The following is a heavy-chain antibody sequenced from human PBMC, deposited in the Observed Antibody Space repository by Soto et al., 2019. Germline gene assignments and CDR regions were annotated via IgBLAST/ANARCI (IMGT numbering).Heavy chain of an antibody. V-gene: IGHV3-23*01. CDR1: GFTSSTYA. CDR3: ARESEDLTSNFDY. CDR2: ISESGHHT. Sequence: DVQLLESGGGLVQPGGSLRLSCAASGFTSSTYALNWVRQAPGKGLEWVSTISESGHHTYYADSVKGRFTISRDKSKNTLSLQMNSLRPEDTAVYYCARESEDLTSNFDYWGQGTLVTVSS. J-gene: IGHJ4*02.